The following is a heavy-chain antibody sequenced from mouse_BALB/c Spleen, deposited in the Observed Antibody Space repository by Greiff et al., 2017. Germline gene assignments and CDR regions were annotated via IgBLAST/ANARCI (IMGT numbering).Heavy chain of an antibody. CDR2: IYPGDGDT. Sequence: VQLQQSGAELARPGASVKLSCKASGYTFTSYWMQWVKQRPGQGLEWIGAIYPGDGDTRYTQKFKGKATLTADKSSSTAYMQLSSLASEDSAVYYCARGGYYEDYWGQGTTLTVSS. CDR3: ARGGYYEDY. J-gene: IGHJ2*01. CDR1: GYTFTSYW. D-gene: IGHD2-3*01. V-gene: IGHV1-87*01.